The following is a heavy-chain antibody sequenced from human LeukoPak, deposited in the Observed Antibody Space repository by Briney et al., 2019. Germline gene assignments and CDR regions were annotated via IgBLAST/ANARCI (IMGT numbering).Heavy chain of an antibody. D-gene: IGHD6-19*01. V-gene: IGHV3-74*01. J-gene: IGHJ4*02. CDR3: ARVQSIRTVAGHFDY. CDR2: INTDGSST. Sequence: PGGSLRLSCAASGFTFSNYWMHWVRQASGKGLVWVSRINTDGSSTTYADSVKGRFTISRDNAKNTLYLQMNSLRDEDTAVYYCARVQSIRTVAGHFDYWGQGTLVTVSS. CDR1: GFTFSNYW.